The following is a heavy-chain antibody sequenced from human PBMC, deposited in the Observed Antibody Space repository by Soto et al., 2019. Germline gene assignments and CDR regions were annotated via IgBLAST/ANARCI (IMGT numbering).Heavy chain of an antibody. J-gene: IGHJ2*01. CDR3: VRDPVALRNRVRVGYFNL. CDR1: GFVFTTYG. CDR2: IWHDGSGT. D-gene: IGHD1-26*01. V-gene: IGHV3-33*01. Sequence: QVKLVESGGGVVQPGRSLRLSCAASGFVFTTYGMHWVRQAPGKGLEWVGVIWHDGSGTFYADALKGRFTISRDNSKNILFLQMDSLTVEDTSVYYCVRDPVALRNRVRVGYFNLWCRGTQVTVSS.